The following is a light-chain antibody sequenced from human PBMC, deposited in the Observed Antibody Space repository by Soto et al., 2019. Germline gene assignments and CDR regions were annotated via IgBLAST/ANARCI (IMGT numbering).Light chain of an antibody. V-gene: IGLV1-51*01. Sequence: QSVLTQPPSVSAAPGQKVTISCSGSTSNIGNNYVSWYQHLPGAAPKLLIYDYNRRPSGIPDRFSSSRSGTSATLGITGLQTGDEADYYCATWDSSLRAYVFGTGTKLTVL. CDR2: DYN. CDR1: TSNIGNNY. CDR3: ATWDSSLRAYV. J-gene: IGLJ1*01.